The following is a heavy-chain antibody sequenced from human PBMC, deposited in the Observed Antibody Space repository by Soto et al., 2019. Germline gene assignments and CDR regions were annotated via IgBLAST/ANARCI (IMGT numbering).Heavy chain of an antibody. J-gene: IGHJ5*02. V-gene: IGHV4-38-2*02. Sequence: PSETLSLTCAVSGYSISSGYYWGWIRQPPGKGLEWIGSIYHSGSTYYNPSLKSRVTISVDTSKNQFSLKLSSVTAADTAVYYCARDAVITIFGNWFDPWGQGTQVTVSS. CDR3: ARDAVITIFGNWFDP. D-gene: IGHD3-3*01. CDR2: IYHSGST. CDR1: GYSISSGYY.